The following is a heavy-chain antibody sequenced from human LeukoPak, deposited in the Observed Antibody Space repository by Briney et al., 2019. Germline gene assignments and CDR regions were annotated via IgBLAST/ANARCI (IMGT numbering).Heavy chain of an antibody. CDR2: ISSSSSPI. Sequence: NWVRXAXXKGLEWVSYISSSSSPIYYADSVKGRFTISRDNAKNSLYLQMNSLRGEDTAVYYCARRIAVAAFDYWGQGTLVTVSS. V-gene: IGHV3-48*01. J-gene: IGHJ4*02. D-gene: IGHD6-19*01. CDR3: ARRIAVAAFDY.